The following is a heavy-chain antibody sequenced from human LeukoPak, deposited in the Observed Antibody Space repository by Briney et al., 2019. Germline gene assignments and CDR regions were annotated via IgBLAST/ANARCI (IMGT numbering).Heavy chain of an antibody. Sequence: GGSLRLSCAASGFTFSYDYMSWIRQAPGKGLEWVSYISSSGSSIYYGDSVKGRFTISRDNAKNSLYLQMNSLRADDTAVYYCARQDIVERIAAAGIWGRIGKRGINFDYWGQGTLVTVSS. CDR3: ARQDIVERIAAAGIWGRIGKRGINFDY. D-gene: IGHD6-13*01. J-gene: IGHJ4*02. V-gene: IGHV3-11*04. CDR1: GFTFSYDY. CDR2: ISSSGSSI.